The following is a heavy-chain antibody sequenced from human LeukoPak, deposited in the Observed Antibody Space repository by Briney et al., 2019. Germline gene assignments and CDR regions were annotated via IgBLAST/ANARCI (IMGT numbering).Heavy chain of an antibody. Sequence: PGGSLRLSCAASGFTFSDYYMSWIRQAPGKGLEWVSYISSRGSTIYYADSVKGRFTISRDNAKNSLYLQMNSLRAEDTAVYYCARDLVRYFDWYNWFDPWGQGTLVTVSS. J-gene: IGHJ5*02. CDR3: ARDLVRYFDWYNWFDP. V-gene: IGHV3-11*01. D-gene: IGHD3-9*01. CDR2: ISSRGSTI. CDR1: GFTFSDYY.